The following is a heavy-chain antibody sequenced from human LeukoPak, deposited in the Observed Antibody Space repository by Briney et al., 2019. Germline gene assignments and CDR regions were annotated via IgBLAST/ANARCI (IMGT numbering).Heavy chain of an antibody. J-gene: IGHJ6*03. CDR2: IYTSGST. D-gene: IGHD5-12*01. Sequence: SETLSLTCTVSGGSISSYYWSWIRQPPGKGLEWIGYIYTSGSTNYNPSLKSRVTISVDTSKNQFSLKLSSVTAADTAVYYCARHGRDIVATIQGGYYYYYYMDVWGKGTTVTVSS. CDR3: ARHGRDIVATIQGGYYYYYYMDV. V-gene: IGHV4-4*09. CDR1: GGSISSYY.